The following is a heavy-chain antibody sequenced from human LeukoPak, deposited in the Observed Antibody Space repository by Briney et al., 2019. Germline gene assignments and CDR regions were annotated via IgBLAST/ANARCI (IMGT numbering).Heavy chain of an antibody. CDR1: GYTFTSYG. CDR2: ISAYNGNT. D-gene: IGHD3-9*01. J-gene: IGHJ6*02. CDR3: AREVRYFDWSPYYYYGMDV. V-gene: IGHV1-18*01. Sequence: ASVKVSCKASGYTFTSYGISWVRQAPGQGLEWMGWISAYNGNTNYAQKLQGRVTMTTDTSTGTAYMELRSLRSDDTAVYYCAREVRYFDWSPYYYYGMDVWGQGTTVTVSS.